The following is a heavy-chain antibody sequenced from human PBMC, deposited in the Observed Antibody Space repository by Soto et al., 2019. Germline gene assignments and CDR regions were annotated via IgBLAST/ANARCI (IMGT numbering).Heavy chain of an antibody. CDR3: AKGSGSHYDYFDH. Sequence: GESLKISCAASGFTFSTYTMNWFRRAPGKGLEWVSAITGGSNTYYADSVKGRFTISRDNSKKTLYLQMNSLRVEDTAVYYCAKGSGSHYDYFDHWGRGTLVTVSS. J-gene: IGHJ4*02. D-gene: IGHD1-26*01. CDR2: ITGGSNT. V-gene: IGHV3-23*01. CDR1: GFTFSTYT.